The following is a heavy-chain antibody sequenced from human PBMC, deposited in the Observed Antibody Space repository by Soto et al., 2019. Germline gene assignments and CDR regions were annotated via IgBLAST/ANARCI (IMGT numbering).Heavy chain of an antibody. CDR2: LYHTGTT. D-gene: IGHD1-1*01. Sequence: SETLSLTCTVSGGSVSSGGHYLSWIRQPPGEGLEWIAYLYHTGTTDYNPSLKRRGTISVDLSKNQFSLRLSSVTAADTAVYYCARDRSDTCNSFDAFDVWGQGTRVTV. J-gene: IGHJ3*01. V-gene: IGHV4-61*08. CDR1: GGSVSSGGHY. CDR3: ARDRSDTCNSFDAFDV.